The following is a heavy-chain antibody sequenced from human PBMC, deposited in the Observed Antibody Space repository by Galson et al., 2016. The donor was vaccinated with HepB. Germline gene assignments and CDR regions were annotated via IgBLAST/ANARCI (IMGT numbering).Heavy chain of an antibody. CDR3: AKGADTAMDS. CDR1: GFTLTNYA. CDR2: ISYDGNSK. D-gene: IGHD5-18*01. V-gene: IGHV3-30*18. Sequence: SLRLSCAASGFTLTNYAMHWVRQAPGKGLEWVTIISYDGNSKFYADSMKGRFTISRDNSKNTVHLQMNNMRAEDTAVYYCAKGADTAMDSWGQGTLVTVSS. J-gene: IGHJ4*02.